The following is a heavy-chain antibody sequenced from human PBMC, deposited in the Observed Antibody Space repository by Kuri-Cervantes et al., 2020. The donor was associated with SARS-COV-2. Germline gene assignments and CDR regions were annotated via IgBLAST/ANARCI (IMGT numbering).Heavy chain of an antibody. Sequence: ASVKVSCKASGYTFTSYAMHWVRQAPGQRLEWMGWINAGNGNTKYSQKFQGRVTITRDTSASTAYMELSSLRSEDTAVYYCAGDHYWFGRLKPYYFDYWGQGTLVTVSS. CDR1: GYTFTSYA. CDR2: INAGNGNT. V-gene: IGHV1-3*01. CDR3: AGDHYWFGRLKPYYFDY. D-gene: IGHD3-10*01. J-gene: IGHJ4*02.